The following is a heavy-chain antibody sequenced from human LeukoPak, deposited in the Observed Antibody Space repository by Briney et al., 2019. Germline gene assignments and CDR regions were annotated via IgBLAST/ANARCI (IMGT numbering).Heavy chain of an antibody. CDR1: GYTFTNYG. CDR2: INGYNVIA. J-gene: IGHJ5*02. Sequence: ASVKVSCKASGYTFTNYGITWIREAPGQGPEWLGWINGYNVIAHYAQNVQGRVTLTTDTSTNTAYMELRGLTSDDTAMYYCARVGRGCSSIRCYWEDWFDPWGQGTLVIVSS. D-gene: IGHD2-2*01. CDR3: ARVGRGCSSIRCYWEDWFDP. V-gene: IGHV1-18*01.